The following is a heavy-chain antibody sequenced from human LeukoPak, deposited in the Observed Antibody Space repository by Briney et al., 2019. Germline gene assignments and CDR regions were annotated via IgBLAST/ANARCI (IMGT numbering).Heavy chain of an antibody. Sequence: GGSLRLSCAASGFPFSSYAMYWVRQAPGKGLVWVARIHGDGDNISYADSVRGRFTISRDNAKDTLYLHMNSPRPEDTAVYYCARAQVGAPTDLWGQGTLVTVSS. CDR3: ARAQVGAPTDL. J-gene: IGHJ5*02. CDR2: IHGDGDNI. V-gene: IGHV3-74*01. D-gene: IGHD1-26*01. CDR1: GFPFSSYA.